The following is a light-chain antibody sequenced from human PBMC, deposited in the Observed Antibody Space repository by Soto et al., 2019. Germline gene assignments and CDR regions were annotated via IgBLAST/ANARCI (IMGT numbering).Light chain of an antibody. CDR2: GAS. V-gene: IGKV3-20*01. J-gene: IGKJ5*01. CDR3: QQYDDSIT. Sequence: EIVLTQSPDTLSLSPGESATISCGASQSVRSRYLAWYQQKPGQAPRLLIYGASNRATGIPDRFSGSGSGTDFILTISRLEPEDFAVFYCQQYDDSITFGQGTRLEIE. CDR1: QSVRSRY.